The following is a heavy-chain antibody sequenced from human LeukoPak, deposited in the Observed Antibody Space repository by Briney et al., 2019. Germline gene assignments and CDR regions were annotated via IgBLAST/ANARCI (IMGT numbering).Heavy chain of an antibody. J-gene: IGHJ4*01. CDR2: IYPGDSDT. Sequence: PGESLKISCKGSGYSFTSYWIGWVRQMPGKGLEWMGIIYPGDSDTRYSPSFQGQVTISADKSIRTAYLQWSSLKASDTAMYYCVRKGGYCSSTSCYFRDYWGQEPWSPSPQ. D-gene: IGHD2-2*01. CDR3: VRKGGYCSSTSCYFRDY. CDR1: GYSFTSYW. V-gene: IGHV5-51*01.